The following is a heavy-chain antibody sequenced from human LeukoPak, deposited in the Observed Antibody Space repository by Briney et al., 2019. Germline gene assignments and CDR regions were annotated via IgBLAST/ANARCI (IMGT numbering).Heavy chain of an antibody. CDR3: ARPRHYYYGMDV. CDR2: MNPNSGNT. V-gene: IGHV1-8*01. Sequence: ASVKVSCKASGYTLTSYDINWVRQATGQGLEWMGWMNPNSGNTGYAQKFQGRVTMTRNTSISTAYMELSSLRSEDTAVYYCARPRHYYYGMDVWGQGTTVTVSS. CDR1: GYTLTSYD. J-gene: IGHJ6*02.